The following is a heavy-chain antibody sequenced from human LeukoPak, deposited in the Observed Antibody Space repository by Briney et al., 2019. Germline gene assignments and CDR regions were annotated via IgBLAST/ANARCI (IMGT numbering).Heavy chain of an antibody. CDR3: TREGRYSYGYGYFDY. D-gene: IGHD5-18*01. V-gene: IGHV3-49*04. CDR2: IRSKSYGGTT. Sequence: GRSLRLSCRASGFAFGDYAMSWVRQAPGRGLEWVGFIRSKSYGGTTEYAASVKGSFTISRDDSKSIAYLQMNSLKTEDTAVYYCTREGRYSYGYGYFDYWGQGTLVTVSS. J-gene: IGHJ4*02. CDR1: GFAFGDYA.